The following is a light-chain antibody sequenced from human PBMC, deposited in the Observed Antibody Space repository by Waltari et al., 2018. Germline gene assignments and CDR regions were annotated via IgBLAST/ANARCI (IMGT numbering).Light chain of an antibody. Sequence: SLLLSDGKIHLFWHLQKPGQSLPLLMLEAFRRVSGVADRFSGSGSGTTFTLKISRVDAEDVGVYYCMQGIHFPYTFGQGTKLEIK. CDR1: SLLLSDGKIH. CDR2: EAF. J-gene: IGKJ2*01. V-gene: IGKV2-29*02. CDR3: MQGIHFPYT.